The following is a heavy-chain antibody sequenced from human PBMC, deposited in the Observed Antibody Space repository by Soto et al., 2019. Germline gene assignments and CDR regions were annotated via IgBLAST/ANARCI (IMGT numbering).Heavy chain of an antibody. CDR1: GFTFSSYW. CDR3: ARYPNPTVAGLPFDL. CDR2: ARQDGGQE. D-gene: IGHD6-19*01. V-gene: IGHV3-7*03. Sequence: GGSLRLSCAASGFTFSSYWMSWVRQAPGKGLEWVAHARQDGGQEYYVDSVKGRFTISRDNAKNSLYLQVNSLRVEDTAVYYCARYPNPTVAGLPFDLWGQGTLVTVSS. J-gene: IGHJ4*02.